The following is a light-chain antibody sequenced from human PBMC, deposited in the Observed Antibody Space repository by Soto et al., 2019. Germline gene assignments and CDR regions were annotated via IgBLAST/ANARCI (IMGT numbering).Light chain of an antibody. CDR1: TGAVTNGHY. J-gene: IGLJ1*01. CDR2: DTT. CDR3: LLSYNGPYV. V-gene: IGLV7-46*01. Sequence: QAVVTQEPSLTVSPGGTVTLTFGSSTGAVTNGHYPYWFQQKPGQAPRTLIYDTTNRHSWTPARFSGSLLGGKAALTLSGAQPEDEAEYYCLLSYNGPYVFGTGPKVTV.